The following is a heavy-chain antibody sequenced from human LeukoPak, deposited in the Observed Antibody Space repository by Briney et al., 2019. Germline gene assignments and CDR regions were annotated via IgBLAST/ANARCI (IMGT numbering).Heavy chain of an antibody. Sequence: SETLSLTCSLSGGSITNYYWSWIRQPPGKGLEWIAWIYSSGNTDYNPSLKSRVTFSLGTSNNQFSLRLTSVTASDRAVFFCAKTGEYAGSWPSWAFDNWGQGTMVTVSS. D-gene: IGHD3-10*01. V-gene: IGHV4-59*03. CDR1: GGSITNYY. CDR3: AKTGEYAGSWPSWAFDN. J-gene: IGHJ3*02. CDR2: IYSSGNT.